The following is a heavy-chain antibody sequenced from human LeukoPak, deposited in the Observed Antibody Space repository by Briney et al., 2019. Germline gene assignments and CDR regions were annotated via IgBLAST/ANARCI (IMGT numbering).Heavy chain of an antibody. Sequence: ASVKVSCKASGYTFTGYYMHWVRQAPGQGLEWMGWINPNSGGTNYAQKFQGRVTVTRDTSISTAYMELSRLRSDDTAVYYCARAYSGSYYDYFRFDPWGQGTLVTVSS. J-gene: IGHJ5*02. CDR3: ARAYSGSYYDYFRFDP. CDR1: GYTFTGYY. D-gene: IGHD1-26*01. V-gene: IGHV1-2*02. CDR2: INPNSGGT.